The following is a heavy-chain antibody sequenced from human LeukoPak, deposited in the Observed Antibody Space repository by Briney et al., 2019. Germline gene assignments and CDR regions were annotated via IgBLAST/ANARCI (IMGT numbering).Heavy chain of an antibody. CDR1: GFTFSNAW. Sequence: GGSLRLSCAASGFTFSNAWMSWVRQAPGKGLEWVGRIKSKTDGGTTDYAAPVKGRFTISRDDSKNTLYLQMNSLKTEDTAVYYCTTDRSIVGASAPFDIWGQGTMVTVSS. CDR2: IKSKTDGGTT. CDR3: TTDRSIVGASAPFDI. V-gene: IGHV3-15*01. J-gene: IGHJ3*02. D-gene: IGHD1-26*01.